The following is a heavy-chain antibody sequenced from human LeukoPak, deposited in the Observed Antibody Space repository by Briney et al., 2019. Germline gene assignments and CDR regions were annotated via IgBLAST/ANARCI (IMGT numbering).Heavy chain of an antibody. CDR1: GFTFSSYA. CDR2: ISYDGSNK. CDR3: ARGMSSGRYAVDI. V-gene: IGHV3-30-3*01. J-gene: IGHJ3*02. D-gene: IGHD6-19*01. Sequence: SGGSLRLSCAASGFTFSSYAMHWVRQAPGKGLEWVAVISYDGSNKYYADSVKGRFTISRDSAKNSLYLQMNSLRAEDTAVYYCARGMSSGRYAVDIWGQGTMVTVSS.